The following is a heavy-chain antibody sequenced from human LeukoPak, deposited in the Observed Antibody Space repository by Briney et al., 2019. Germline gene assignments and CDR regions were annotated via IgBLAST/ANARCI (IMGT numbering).Heavy chain of an antibody. D-gene: IGHD3-9*01. CDR2: ISAYNGNT. CDR3: ARDGELRYFDRLLSSEYFQH. Sequence: ASVKVSCKASGYTFTSYGISWVRQAPGQGLEWMGWISAYNGNTNYAQKLQGRVTMTTDTSTSTAYMELRSLRSGDTAVYYCARDGELRYFDRLLSSEYFQHGGQGTLVTVSS. J-gene: IGHJ1*01. CDR1: GYTFTSYG. V-gene: IGHV1-18*01.